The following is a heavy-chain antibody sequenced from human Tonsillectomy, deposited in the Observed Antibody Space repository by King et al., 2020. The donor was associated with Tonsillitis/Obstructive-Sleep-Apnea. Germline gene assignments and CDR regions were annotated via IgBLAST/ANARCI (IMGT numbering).Heavy chain of an antibody. CDR3: AREAQTAFDX. CDR2: IHSGGST. CDR1: GFTVSSSY. V-gene: IGHV3-66*01. Sequence: VQLVESGGGLVQPGGSLRLSCAASGFTVSSSYMNWVRQAPGKGLEWVSVIHSGGSTYDADSVKGRFTISRDNSKNTLYLQMNSLRVEDTAVYYCAREAQTAFDXWGXGTMVTVS. J-gene: IGHJ3*01.